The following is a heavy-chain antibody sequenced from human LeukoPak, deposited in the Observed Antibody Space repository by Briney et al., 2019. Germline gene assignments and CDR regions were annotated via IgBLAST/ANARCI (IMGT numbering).Heavy chain of an antibody. V-gene: IGHV3-7*01. CDR3: ARGHSNYGDYFDY. J-gene: IGHJ4*02. CDR1: GFTFSSYE. CDR2: IKQDGSEK. Sequence: GGSLRLSCAASGFTFSSYEMNWVRQVPGKGLEWVANIKQDGSEKYYVDSVKGRFTISRDNAKSSLSLQMNSLRAEDTAVYYCARGHSNYGDYFDYWGQGTLVTVSS. D-gene: IGHD4-11*01.